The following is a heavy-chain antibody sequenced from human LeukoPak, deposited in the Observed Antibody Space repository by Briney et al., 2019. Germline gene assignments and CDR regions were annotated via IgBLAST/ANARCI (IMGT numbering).Heavy chain of an antibody. J-gene: IGHJ6*02. D-gene: IGHD4-11*01. Sequence: SGGSLRLSCAASGFTFSSYGMHWVRQAPGKGLEWVAVISYDGSDKYYADSVKGRFTISRDNSKNTLYLQMNSLRSEDTALYYCAKDINYSKYYYSYYGMDVWGQGTTVTVSS. CDR3: AKDINYSKYYYSYYGMDV. CDR1: GFTFSSYG. V-gene: IGHV3-30*18. CDR2: ISYDGSDK.